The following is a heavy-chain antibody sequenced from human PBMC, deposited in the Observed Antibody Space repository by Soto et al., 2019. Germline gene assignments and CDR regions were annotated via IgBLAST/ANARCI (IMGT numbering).Heavy chain of an antibody. CDR3: AGDPSDLWEPDQNFQH. V-gene: IGHV1-69*06. CDR2: IIPIFGTA. D-gene: IGHD1-26*01. Sequence: SVKVSCKASGGTFSSYAISWVRQAPGQGLEWMGGIIPIFGTANYAQKFQGRVTITADKSTSTAYMELSSLRSEDTAVYYCAGDPSDLWEPDQNFQHWGQGTLVTVSS. CDR1: GGTFSSYA. J-gene: IGHJ1*01.